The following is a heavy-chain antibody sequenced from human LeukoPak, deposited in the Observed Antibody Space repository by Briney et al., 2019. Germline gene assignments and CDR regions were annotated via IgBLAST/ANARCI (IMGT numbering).Heavy chain of an antibody. V-gene: IGHV3-30*02. D-gene: IGHD1-14*01. CDR3: AKDRKVYRDYYYMDV. CDR1: GFTFSSYG. Sequence: GGSLRLSCAASGFTFSSYGMHWVRQAPGKGLEWVAFIRYDGSNKYYADSVKGRFTISRDNSKNTLYLQMNSLRAEDTAVYYCAKDRKVYRDYYYMDVWGKGTTVTVSS. CDR2: IRYDGSNK. J-gene: IGHJ6*03.